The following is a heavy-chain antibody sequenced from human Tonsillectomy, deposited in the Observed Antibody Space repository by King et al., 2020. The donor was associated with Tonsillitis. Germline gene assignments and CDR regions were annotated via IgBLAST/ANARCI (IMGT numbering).Heavy chain of an antibody. CDR3: ARQHWGFGELPYFDY. CDR1: GGSISSSSYY. Sequence: QLQESGPGLVKPSETLSLTCTVSGGSISSSSYYWGWIRQPPGKGLEWIGSIYYSGSTYYNPSLKSRVTISVDTSKNQFSLKLGSVTAADKAVYYCARQHWGFGELPYFDYWGQGTLVTVSS. D-gene: IGHD3-10*01. J-gene: IGHJ4*02. V-gene: IGHV4-39*01. CDR2: IYYSGST.